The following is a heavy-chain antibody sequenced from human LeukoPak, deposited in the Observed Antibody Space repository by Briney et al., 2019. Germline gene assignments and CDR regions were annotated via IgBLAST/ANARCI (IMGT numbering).Heavy chain of an antibody. J-gene: IGHJ6*02. CDR1: GFTFSSFT. Sequence: GGSLRLSCAASGFTFSSFTMHWVRQAPGEALEYVSAISSNGDSTFYADSVKGRFTISRDNSKNTLYLQMNSLRAEDTAVYYCAKDSEWFGGGGPNYYYYGMDVWGQGTTVTVSS. V-gene: IGHV3-64*04. CDR2: ISSNGDST. D-gene: IGHD3-10*01. CDR3: AKDSEWFGGGGPNYYYYGMDV.